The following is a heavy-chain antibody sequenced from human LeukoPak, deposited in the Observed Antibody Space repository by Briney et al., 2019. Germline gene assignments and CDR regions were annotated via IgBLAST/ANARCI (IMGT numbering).Heavy chain of an antibody. CDR1: GGTFSSYA. J-gene: IGHJ4*02. Sequence: SVKVSCKASGGTFSSYAISWVRQAPGQGLEWMGGIIPIFGTANYAQKFQGRVTITADESASTAYMELSSLRSEDTAVYYCARSRSSTSCYYFDYWGQGTLVTVSS. D-gene: IGHD2-2*01. CDR3: ARSRSSTSCYYFDY. CDR2: IIPIFGTA. V-gene: IGHV1-69*01.